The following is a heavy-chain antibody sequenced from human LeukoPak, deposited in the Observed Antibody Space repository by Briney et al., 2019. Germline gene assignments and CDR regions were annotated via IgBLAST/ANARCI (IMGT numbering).Heavy chain of an antibody. CDR2: IYSGGST. V-gene: IGHV3-53*01. J-gene: IGHJ4*02. D-gene: IGHD2-2*01. CDR3: ARSTRLTFDY. CDR1: GFTVSSNY. Sequence: GGSLRLSCAASGFTVSSNYMSWVRQAPGKGLEWVSVIYSGGSTYYADSVKGRLTISRDNSKNTLYLQMNSLRAEDTAVYYCARSTRLTFDYWGQGTLVTVSS.